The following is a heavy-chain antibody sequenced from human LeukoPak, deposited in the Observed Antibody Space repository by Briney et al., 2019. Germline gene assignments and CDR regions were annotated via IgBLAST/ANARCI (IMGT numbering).Heavy chain of an antibody. Sequence: VASVKVSCKASGYTFTSYDINWVRQATGQGLEWMGWMNPNSGNTGYAQKFQGRVTMTRNTSISTAYTELSSLRSEDTAVYYCARGGGYSYDYGMDVWGQGTTVTVSS. CDR3: ARGGGYSYDYGMDV. CDR1: GYTFTSYD. D-gene: IGHD5-18*01. V-gene: IGHV1-8*01. CDR2: MNPNSGNT. J-gene: IGHJ6*02.